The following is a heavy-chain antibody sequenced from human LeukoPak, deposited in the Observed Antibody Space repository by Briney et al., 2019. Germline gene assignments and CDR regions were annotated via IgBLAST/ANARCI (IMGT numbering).Heavy chain of an antibody. CDR2: IRVYNGNT. D-gene: IGHD1-26*01. J-gene: IGHJ6*03. Sequence: GASVKVSCKASGYTFTSYGINWVRQAPGQGLEWMGWIRVYNGNTNYAQKLQGRVTMTTDTSTSTAYMELRSLRSDDTAVYYCARGREESVRHYYYYYMDVWGKGTTVTISS. V-gene: IGHV1-18*01. CDR3: ARGREESVRHYYYYYMDV. CDR1: GYTFTSYG.